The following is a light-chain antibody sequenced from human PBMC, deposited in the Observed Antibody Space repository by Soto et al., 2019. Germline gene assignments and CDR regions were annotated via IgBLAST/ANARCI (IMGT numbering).Light chain of an antibody. CDR2: DAS. CDR3: QPPINWPPT. V-gene: IGKV3-11*01. CDR1: QSVSSY. Sequence: EIVLTQSPATLSLSPGERVILSCRASQSVSSYLNWYQQKPGQAPRLLIYDASNRATGIPARFSGSGSGTDFPLTISSLKPEDFAVYYCQPPINWPPTFRGGPKLEIK. J-gene: IGKJ4*01.